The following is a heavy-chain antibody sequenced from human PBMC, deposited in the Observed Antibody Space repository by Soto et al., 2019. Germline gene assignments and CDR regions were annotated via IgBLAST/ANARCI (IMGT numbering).Heavy chain of an antibody. CDR1: GCSISSYY. CDR2: IYYSGST. Sequence: SETLSLTCTVSGCSISSYYWSWIRQPPGKGLEWIGYIYYSGSTNYNPSLKSRVTISVDTSKNQFSLKLSSVTAADTAVYYCAREAIGYSSGPDAFDIWGQGTMVTVSS. J-gene: IGHJ3*02. D-gene: IGHD6-19*01. V-gene: IGHV4-59*01. CDR3: AREAIGYSSGPDAFDI.